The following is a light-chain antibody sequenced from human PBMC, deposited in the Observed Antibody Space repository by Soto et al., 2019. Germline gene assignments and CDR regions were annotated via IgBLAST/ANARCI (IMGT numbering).Light chain of an antibody. Sequence: QLVLTQSPSASASLGVSVKLTCTLSSRHSDNAIAWHQQQPEKGPRYLMKVNSDGSHNKGDGIPARFSGSSSGAERYLTISSLQSEDEADYFCQAWDTGFRVVFGGGTKLTVL. J-gene: IGLJ2*01. CDR3: QAWDTGFRVV. CDR1: SRHSDNA. V-gene: IGLV4-69*01. CDR2: VNSDGSH.